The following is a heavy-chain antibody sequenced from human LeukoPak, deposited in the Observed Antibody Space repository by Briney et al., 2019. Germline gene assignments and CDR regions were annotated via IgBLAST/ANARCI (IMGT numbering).Heavy chain of an antibody. CDR1: GGSFSGYY. D-gene: IGHD2-2*01. CDR2: INHSGST. CDR3: ARGTYCSSTSCTYNVRGPEPQKTGIDY. Sequence: SETLSLTCAVYGGSFSGYYWSWIRQPPGRGLEWIGEINHSGSTNYNPSLKSRVTISVDTSKNQFSLKLSSVTAADTAVYYCARGTYCSSTSCTYNVRGPEPQKTGIDYWGQGTLVTVSS. J-gene: IGHJ4*02. V-gene: IGHV4-34*01.